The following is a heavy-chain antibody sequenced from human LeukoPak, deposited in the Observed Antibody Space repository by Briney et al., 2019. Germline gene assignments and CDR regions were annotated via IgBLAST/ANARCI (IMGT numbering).Heavy chain of an antibody. V-gene: IGHV3-33*01. CDR1: GFTFSTYG. CDR2: IWYNGNNK. J-gene: IGHJ4*02. Sequence: GRSLRLSCAASGFTFSTYGMHWVRQAPGKGLEWVSDIWYNGNNKYYADSVRGRFTISRDNSKKTVYLQMNSLRVEDTAVYYCAREEGADGTSGINSWGQGTLDIVSS. CDR3: AREEGADGTSGINS. D-gene: IGHD4-23*01.